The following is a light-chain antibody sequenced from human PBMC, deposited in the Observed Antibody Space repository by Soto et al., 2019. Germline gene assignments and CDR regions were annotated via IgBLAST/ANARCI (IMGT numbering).Light chain of an antibody. J-gene: IGKJ2*01. CDR3: QQYGSSPPYT. CDR1: QSVSSSY. V-gene: IGKV3-20*01. CDR2: AAS. Sequence: EIVLTQSSGTLSLSPGERATLSCRASQSVSSSYLDWYQQKPGQAPRLLIYAASSRATGIPDRFSGSGSGTDFTLTISRLEPEDFAVYYCQQYGSSPPYTFGQGTKLEIK.